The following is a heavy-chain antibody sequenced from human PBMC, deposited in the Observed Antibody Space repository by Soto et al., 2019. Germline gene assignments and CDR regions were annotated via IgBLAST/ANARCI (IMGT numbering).Heavy chain of an antibody. J-gene: IGHJ4*02. CDR2: IYQSGST. CDR1: GFSVNAGGYS. D-gene: IGHD4-4*01. CDR3: DRGDYNDYFDF. Sequence: QVQLQESGPGLVKPSQTLSLTCAVSGFSVNAGGYSWNWIRQSPWKALEWMGHIYQSGSTYYKPSLKGRITTSVDMSKDDFSLEVTSVTPADTAVYFCDRGDYNDYFDFWCQGALVTVSS. V-gene: IGHV4-30-2*06.